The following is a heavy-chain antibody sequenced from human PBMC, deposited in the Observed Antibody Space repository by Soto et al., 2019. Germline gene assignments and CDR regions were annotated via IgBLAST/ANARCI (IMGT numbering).Heavy chain of an antibody. V-gene: IGHV3-23*01. CDR3: AKPPDYNWNDY. CDR1: GFPFSTNW. J-gene: IGHJ4*02. D-gene: IGHD1-20*01. CDR2: VSGSGGST. Sequence: PGGSLRLSCAASGFPFSTNWMHWVRQAPGKGLEWISAVSGSGGSTYYADSVKGRFTISRDNSKDTLYLQMNNLRAEDTAVYYCAKPPDYNWNDYWGQGTLVTVSS.